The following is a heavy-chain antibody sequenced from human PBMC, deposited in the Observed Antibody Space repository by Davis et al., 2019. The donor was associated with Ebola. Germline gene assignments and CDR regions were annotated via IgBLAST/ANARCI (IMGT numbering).Heavy chain of an antibody. CDR3: AKSGLSFGVVKYHYGMDV. J-gene: IGHJ6*04. V-gene: IGHV1-69*13. Sequence: SVKVSCKASGGTFSSYAISWVRQAPGQGLEWMGGIIPIFGTANYAQKFQGRVTITADESTSTAYMELSSLRAEDTAVYYCAKSGLSFGVVKYHYGMDVWGKGTTVTVSS. CDR2: IIPIFGTA. D-gene: IGHD3-3*01. CDR1: GGTFSSYA.